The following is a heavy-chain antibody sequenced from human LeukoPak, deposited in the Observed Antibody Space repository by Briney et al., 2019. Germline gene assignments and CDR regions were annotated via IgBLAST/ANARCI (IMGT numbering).Heavy chain of an antibody. V-gene: IGHV4-39*01. D-gene: IGHD6-19*01. Sequence: PLETLSLTCTVSGGAISSSNYYWGWVRQPPGKGLEWIGTIYYNGATQYNPSLKSRVAVSVDTSKNQFSLKLSSVTAADTAIYYCARELRIPAVAHTGHYWGQGPPVTVSS. CDR1: GGAISSSNYY. CDR3: ARELRIPAVAHTGHY. J-gene: IGHJ4*02. CDR2: IYYNGAT.